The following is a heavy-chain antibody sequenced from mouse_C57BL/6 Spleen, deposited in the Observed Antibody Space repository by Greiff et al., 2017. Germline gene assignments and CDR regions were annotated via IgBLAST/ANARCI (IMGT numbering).Heavy chain of an antibody. CDR2: IYPGSGST. D-gene: IGHD2-5*01. Sequence: QVQLQQPGAELVKPGASVKMSCKASGYTFTSYWITWVKQRPGQGLEWIGDIYPGSGSTNYNEKFKSKATLTVDTSSSTAYMQRSSLTSEDSAVYYCARRGYSNYAMDYWGQGTSVTVSA. V-gene: IGHV1-55*01. CDR3: ARRGYSNYAMDY. J-gene: IGHJ4*01. CDR1: GYTFTSYW.